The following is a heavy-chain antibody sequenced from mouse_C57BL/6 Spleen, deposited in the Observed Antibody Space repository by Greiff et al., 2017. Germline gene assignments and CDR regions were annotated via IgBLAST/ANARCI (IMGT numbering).Heavy chain of an antibody. J-gene: IGHJ3*01. D-gene: IGHD2-4*01. Sequence: QVQLHQPGAELVKPGASVKMSCKASGYTFTSYWITWVKQRPGQGLEWIGDIYPGSGSTNYNEKFKSKATLTVDTSSSTAYMQLSSLTSEDSAVYDCARPGDDYDHLWFAYWGQGTLVTVSA. CDR2: IYPGSGST. V-gene: IGHV1-55*01. CDR3: ARPGDDYDHLWFAY. CDR1: GYTFTSYW.